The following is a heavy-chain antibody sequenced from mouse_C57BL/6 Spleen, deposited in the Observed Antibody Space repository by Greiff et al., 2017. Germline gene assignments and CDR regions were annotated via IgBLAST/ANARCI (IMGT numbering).Heavy chain of an antibody. Sequence: DVKLVESGGDLVKPGGSLKLSCAASGFTFSSYGMSWVRQTPDKRLEWVATISSGGSYTYYPDSVKGRFTISRDNAKNTLYLQMSSLKSEDTAMYYCARIYYYGSSPFAMDYWGQGTSVTVSS. V-gene: IGHV5-6*02. D-gene: IGHD1-1*01. CDR1: GFTFSSYG. CDR2: ISSGGSYT. J-gene: IGHJ4*01. CDR3: ARIYYYGSSPFAMDY.